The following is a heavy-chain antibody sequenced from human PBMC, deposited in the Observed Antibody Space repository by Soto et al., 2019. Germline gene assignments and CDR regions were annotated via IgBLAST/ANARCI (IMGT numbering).Heavy chain of an antibody. CDR2: IQNDGTKT. CDR3: AKDRGRRRQWLIDPFDY. CDR1: ELTLRIYA. J-gene: IGHJ4*02. V-gene: IGHV3-30*18. D-gene: IGHD6-19*01. Sequence: QVQLVESGGGVVQPGRSLRVSCAASELTLRIYAFPGVRKPPGTGLEWVPVIQNDGTKTYYADSVKGRFTISRDNSKNTVYLQMNSLRDEDTAVYYCAKDRGRRRQWLIDPFDYWGQGTLVTVSP.